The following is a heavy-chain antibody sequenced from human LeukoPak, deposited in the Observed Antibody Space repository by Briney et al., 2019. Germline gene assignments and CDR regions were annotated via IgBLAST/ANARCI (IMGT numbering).Heavy chain of an antibody. CDR3: ARRGSGASLEYYFDL. D-gene: IGHD1-14*01. V-gene: IGHV4-59*08. CDR1: GGSTSRYY. CDR2: IYYSGNT. J-gene: IGHJ2*01. Sequence: SETLSLTCTVSGGSTSRYYWSCIRHPPGKGLEYIGYIYYSGNTNSNPSLNSRVTISVDTSKNQFSLKLSSVTAADTAVYYCARRGSGASLEYYFDLWGRGTLVTVSS.